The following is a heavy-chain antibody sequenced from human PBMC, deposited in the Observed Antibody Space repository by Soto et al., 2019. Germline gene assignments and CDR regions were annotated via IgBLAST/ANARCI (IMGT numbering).Heavy chain of an antibody. CDR3: ARGNVLRYFDWSYGMDV. D-gene: IGHD3-9*01. CDR2: IIPIFGTA. J-gene: IGHJ6*02. CDR1: GGTFSSYA. Sequence: GASVKVSCKASGGTFSSYAISWVRQAPGQGLEWMGGIIPIFGTANYAQKFQGRVTITADESTSTAYMELSSLRSEDTAVYYCARGNVLRYFDWSYGMDVWGQGTTVTVSS. V-gene: IGHV1-69*13.